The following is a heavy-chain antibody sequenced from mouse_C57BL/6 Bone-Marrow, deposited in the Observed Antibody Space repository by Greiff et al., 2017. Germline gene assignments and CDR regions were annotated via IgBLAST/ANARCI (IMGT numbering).Heavy chain of an antibody. V-gene: IGHV5-17*01. J-gene: IGHJ2*01. Sequence: EVKLMESGGGLVKPGGSLKLSCAASGFTFSDYGMHWVRQAPEKGLEWVAYISSGSSTIYYADTVKGRFTIYRDNAKNTLFLQMTSLRSEDPAMYYCARDGGLDYWGQGTTLTVSS. CDR2: ISSGSSTI. CDR1: GFTFSDYG. CDR3: ARDGGLDY.